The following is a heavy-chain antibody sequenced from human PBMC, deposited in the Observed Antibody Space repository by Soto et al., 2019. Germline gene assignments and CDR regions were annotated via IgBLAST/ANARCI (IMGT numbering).Heavy chain of an antibody. Sequence: QVQLQQWGAGLLKPSETLSLTCAVYGGSFSGYYWSWIRQPPGKGLEWIGEINHSGSTNYNPSLKRRVTISVDTSKNQFSLKLSSVTAADTAVYYCARPGYSSSWYSAGDAFDIWGQGTMVTVSS. D-gene: IGHD6-13*01. J-gene: IGHJ3*02. CDR3: ARPGYSSSWYSAGDAFDI. CDR1: GGSFSGYY. CDR2: INHSGST. V-gene: IGHV4-34*01.